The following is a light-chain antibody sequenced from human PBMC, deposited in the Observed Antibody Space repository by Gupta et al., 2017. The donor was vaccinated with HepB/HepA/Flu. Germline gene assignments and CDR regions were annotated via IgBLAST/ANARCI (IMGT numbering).Light chain of an antibody. J-gene: IGKJ2*01. CDR1: QSLVHSSGNTF. CDR2: LRS. V-gene: IGKV2-30*02. Sequence: DVVMTHSPLSLAVTLGQPASLSCRSSQSLVHSSGNTFLTWFQQRPGQSPRRLTYLRSNRESGVPDRFNGSGSGTDFTLKISSVEAADVGVYYSGQGEYCPHTFGQRTKMEIE. CDR3: GQGEYCPHT.